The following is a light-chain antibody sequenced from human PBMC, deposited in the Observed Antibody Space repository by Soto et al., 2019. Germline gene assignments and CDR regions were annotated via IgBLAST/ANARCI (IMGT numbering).Light chain of an antibody. J-gene: IGKJ4*01. V-gene: IGKV3-20*01. CDR3: QQYGSSPSLT. Sequence: EIVLTQSPANLYLSPGERATLSCRASQSVSSSYLAWYQQKPGQAPRLLIYGASSRAIGIPDRFSGSGSGTDFTLTISRLEPEDFAVYYCQQYGSSPSLTFGGGTKVDIK. CDR2: GAS. CDR1: QSVSSSY.